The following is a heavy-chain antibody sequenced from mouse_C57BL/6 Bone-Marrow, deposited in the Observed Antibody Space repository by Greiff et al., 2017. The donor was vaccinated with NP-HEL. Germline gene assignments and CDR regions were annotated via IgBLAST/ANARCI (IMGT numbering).Heavy chain of an antibody. D-gene: IGHD2-4*01. CDR1: GYTFTNYW. CDR3: ARWDDCDRGPYYFAMDY. CDR2: IYPGGGYT. V-gene: IGHV1-63*01. J-gene: IGHJ4*01. Sequence: VQLQQSGAELVRPGTSVKMSCKASGYTFTNYWIGWAKQRPGHGLEWIGDIYPGGGYTNYNEKFKGKATLTADKSSSTAYMQFSSLTSEDSAIYYCARWDDCDRGPYYFAMDYWGQGTSVTVSS.